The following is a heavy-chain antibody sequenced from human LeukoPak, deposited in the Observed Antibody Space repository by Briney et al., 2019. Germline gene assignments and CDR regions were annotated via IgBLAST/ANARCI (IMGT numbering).Heavy chain of an antibody. CDR3: ASMTGIAAAGY. Sequence: TFSSYWMSWVRQPPGKGLEWIGSIYYSGSTYYNPSLKSRVTISVDTSKNQFSLKLSSVTAADTAVYYCASMTGIAAAGYWGQGTLVTVSS. J-gene: IGHJ4*02. D-gene: IGHD6-13*01. CDR1: TFSSYW. V-gene: IGHV4-39*01. CDR2: IYYSGST.